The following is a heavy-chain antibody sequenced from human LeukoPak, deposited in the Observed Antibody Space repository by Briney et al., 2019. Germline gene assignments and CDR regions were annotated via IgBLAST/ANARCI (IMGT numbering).Heavy chain of an antibody. J-gene: IGHJ6*02. CDR2: TYYRSKWYN. Sequence: SQTLSLTCAISGDSVSSNSAAWNWIRQSPSRGLEWLGRTYYRSKWYNDYAVSVKSRITINPDTSKNQFSLQLNSVTPEDTAVYCCARVFGYRPATGMDVWGQGTTVTVSS. D-gene: IGHD5-18*01. V-gene: IGHV6-1*01. CDR1: GDSVSSNSAA. CDR3: ARVFGYRPATGMDV.